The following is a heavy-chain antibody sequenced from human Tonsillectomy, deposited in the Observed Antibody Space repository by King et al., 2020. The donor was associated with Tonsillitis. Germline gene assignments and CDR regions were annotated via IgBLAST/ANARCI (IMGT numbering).Heavy chain of an antibody. V-gene: IGHV3-23*04. CDR1: GFTFSNYA. Sequence: VQLVESGGGLVQPGGSLRLSCAASGFTFSNYAMSWVRQAPGKGLEWVSAISGSGGSTNYADSVKGRFTISRDNSKNTPYLQVNSLRAEDTAVYYCAKEYYDILTGYYARPFDYWGQGTLVTVTS. D-gene: IGHD3-9*01. J-gene: IGHJ4*02. CDR2: ISGSGGST. CDR3: AKEYYDILTGYYARPFDY.